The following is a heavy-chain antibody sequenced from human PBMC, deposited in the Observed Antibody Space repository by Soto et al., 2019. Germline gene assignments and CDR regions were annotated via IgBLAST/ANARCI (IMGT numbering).Heavy chain of an antibody. J-gene: IGHJ4*02. CDR3: AKDRYSGTYPTDFDY. D-gene: IGHD1-26*01. CDR2: ISYDGGNE. Sequence: GGSLRLSCAGSGFTFSSYGIHWVRQAPGKGLEWVALISYDGGNEKYTESVKDRFTISRDDSHNVAYLQMSSMRTEDTAMYYCAKDRYSGTYPTDFDYWGQGSLVTVSS. CDR1: GFTFSSYG. V-gene: IGHV3-30*18.